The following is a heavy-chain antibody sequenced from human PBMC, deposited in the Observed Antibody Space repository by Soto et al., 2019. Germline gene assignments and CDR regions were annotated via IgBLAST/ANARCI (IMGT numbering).Heavy chain of an antibody. CDR1: GLTFSSSA. CDR3: AAETKSYFYGMDV. Sequence: QVQLVESGGGVVQPGRSLRLSCAASGLTFSSSAMHWVRQAPGKGLEWVALISYDGSNKYYVDSVKGRFTISRDNSKNTLDLQMNSLREEDTAVYYCAAETKSYFYGMDVWGQGTTFTVSS. V-gene: IGHV3-30*03. CDR2: ISYDGSNK. J-gene: IGHJ6*02.